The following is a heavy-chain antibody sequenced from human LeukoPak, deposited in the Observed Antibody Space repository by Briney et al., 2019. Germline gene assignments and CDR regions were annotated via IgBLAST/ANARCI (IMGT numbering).Heavy chain of an antibody. V-gene: IGHV4-61*02. CDR3: ARVFDSGSQAYFYYMDV. J-gene: IGHJ6*03. D-gene: IGHD3-10*01. CDR1: GGSISSGSYY. Sequence: SETLSLTCTASGGSISSGSYYWSWIRQPAGKGLEWIGRMFTSGSTNYNPSLKSRVTISVDTSKNQFSLKLSSVTAADTAVYYCARVFDSGSQAYFYYMDVWGKGTTVTISS. CDR2: MFTSGST.